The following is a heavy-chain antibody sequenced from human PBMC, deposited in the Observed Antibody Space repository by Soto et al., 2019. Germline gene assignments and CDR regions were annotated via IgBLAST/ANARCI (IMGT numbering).Heavy chain of an antibody. CDR1: GYTFTSYG. CDR3: ARDLRGYCSGGSRYDGFPDY. J-gene: IGHJ4*02. CDR2: ISAYNGNT. D-gene: IGHD2-15*01. V-gene: IGHV1-18*01. Sequence: ASVKVSCKASGYTFTSYGISWVRQAPGQGLEWMGWISAYNGNTNYAQKLQGRVTMTTDTSTSTAYMELRSLRSDDTAVYYCARDLRGYCSGGSRYDGFPDYWGQGTLVTVS.